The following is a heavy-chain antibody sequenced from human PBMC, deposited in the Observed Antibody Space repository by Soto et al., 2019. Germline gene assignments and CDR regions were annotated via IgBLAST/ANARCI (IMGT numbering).Heavy chain of an antibody. Sequence: SETLSLTCTVSGGSVSSGGYYWSWIRQHPGTGLEWIGYIYYSGTTYFNPSLKSRASISLDTSKNEFSLKLTSVTAADTAVYYCERRALPQRINGVCYIDGFWDYWGQGALVTVSS. D-gene: IGHD2-8*01. CDR3: ERRALPQRINGVCYIDGFWDY. CDR2: IYYSGTT. J-gene: IGHJ4*02. CDR1: GGSVSSGGYY. V-gene: IGHV4-31*03.